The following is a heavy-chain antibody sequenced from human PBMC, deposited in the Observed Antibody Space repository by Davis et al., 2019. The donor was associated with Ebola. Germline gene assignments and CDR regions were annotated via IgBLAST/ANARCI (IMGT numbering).Heavy chain of an antibody. CDR2: IVVGSGNT. CDR1: GFTFSRSA. J-gene: IGHJ6*02. V-gene: IGHV1-58*02. CDR3: AAGSYGHSLYGMDV. Sequence: AASVKVSCKASGFTFSRSAMQWVRQARGQRLEWMGWIVVGSGNTNYAQKFQERVTITRDIFTNTAYMELSSLRSEDTAVYYCAAGSYGHSLYGMDVWGQGTTVTVSS. D-gene: IGHD5-18*01.